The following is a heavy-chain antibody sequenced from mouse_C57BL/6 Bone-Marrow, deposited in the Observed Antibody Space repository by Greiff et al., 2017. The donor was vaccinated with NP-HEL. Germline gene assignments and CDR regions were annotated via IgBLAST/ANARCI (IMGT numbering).Heavy chain of an antibody. CDR2: IHPNSGST. V-gene: IGHV1-64*01. CDR1: GYTFTSYW. Sequence: QVQLQQPGAELVKPGASVKLSCKASGYTFTSYWMHWVKQRPGQGLEWIGMIHPNSGSTNYNEKIKSKATLTVDKSSSTAYMQLSSLSSEDSAVYYCARWDWDDAMDYWGQGTSVTVSS. CDR3: ARWDWDDAMDY. J-gene: IGHJ4*01. D-gene: IGHD4-1*01.